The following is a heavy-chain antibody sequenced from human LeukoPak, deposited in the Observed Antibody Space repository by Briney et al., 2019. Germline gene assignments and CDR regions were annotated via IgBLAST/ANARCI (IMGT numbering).Heavy chain of an antibody. D-gene: IGHD3-16*01. V-gene: IGHV1-18*01. CDR1: GYTFINYD. CDR2: ISAYNGKT. J-gene: IGHJ3*02. CDR3: ARVRAFWAAFDI. Sequence: ASVKVSCKASGYTFINYDITWVRQAPGQGLEWLGWISAYNGKTNYDQKFQGRVTMTTDTSTSTAYMELRSLRSDDTAVYYCARVRAFWAAFDIWGQGTVVTVSS.